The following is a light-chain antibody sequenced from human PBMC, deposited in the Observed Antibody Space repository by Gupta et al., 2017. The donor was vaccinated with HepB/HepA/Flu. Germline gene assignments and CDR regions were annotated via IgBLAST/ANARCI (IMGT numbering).Light chain of an antibody. CDR2: KDS. J-gene: IGLJ2*01. Sequence: SYELTQPPSVSVSPAQTARITCPGDALPKQYAYWYQQKPGQAPVLVIYKDSERPSGIPERFSGSSSGTTVTLTISGVQAEDEADYYCQSADSSGTYVVFGGGTKLTVL. V-gene: IGLV3-25*03. CDR3: QSADSSGTYVV. CDR1: ALPKQY.